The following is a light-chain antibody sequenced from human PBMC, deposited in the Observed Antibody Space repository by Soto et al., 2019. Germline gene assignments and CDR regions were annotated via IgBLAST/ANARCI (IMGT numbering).Light chain of an antibody. Sequence: EIVLTQSPATLSLSPGERATLSCGASQNVGRDYLAWYQQKPGLAPRLLIHGASMRATGIPDRFSGSGSGTDFTLTISRLEREDFAVYYCQQYASSPLNFGGGSKVAIK. CDR3: QQYASSPLN. CDR1: QNVGRDY. J-gene: IGKJ4*01. V-gene: IGKV3D-20*01. CDR2: GAS.